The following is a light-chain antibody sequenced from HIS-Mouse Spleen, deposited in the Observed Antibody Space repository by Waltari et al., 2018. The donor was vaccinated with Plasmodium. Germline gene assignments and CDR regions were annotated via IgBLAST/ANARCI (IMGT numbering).Light chain of an antibody. CDR2: DAS. V-gene: IGKV3-11*01. J-gene: IGKJ4*01. CDR1: QRVSSY. Sequence: EIELTQSPATLSLSPGERDTLSCTASQRVSSYLAWYQQKPGQAPRLLIYDASNRATGIPARFSGSGSGTDFTLTISSLEPEDFAVYYCQQRSNWPPLTFGGGTKVEIK. CDR3: QQRSNWPPLT.